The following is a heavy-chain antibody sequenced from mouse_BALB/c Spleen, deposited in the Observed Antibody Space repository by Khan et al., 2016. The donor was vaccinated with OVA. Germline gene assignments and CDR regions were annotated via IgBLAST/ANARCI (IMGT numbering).Heavy chain of an antibody. CDR1: GYTFTSYY. D-gene: IGHD1-1*01. CDR2: INPSNGGT. V-gene: IGHV1S81*02. CDR3: TRSGYATFAY. J-gene: IGHJ3*01. Sequence: VQLQQSGAELVKPGASVKLSRKASGYTFTSYYMYWVKQRPGQGLEWIGEINPSNGGTNFNEKFKTKATLTVDKSSSTTYMQLSSLTSEDSAVYYCTRSGYATFAYWGQGTLVTVSA.